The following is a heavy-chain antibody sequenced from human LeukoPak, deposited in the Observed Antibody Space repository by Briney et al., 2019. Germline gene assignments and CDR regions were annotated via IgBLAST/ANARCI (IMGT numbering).Heavy chain of an antibody. CDR1: GYSISSGYY. Sequence: PSETLSLTCTVSGYSISSGYYWGWIRQPPGKGLEWIGSIYYSGSTYYNPSLKSRVTISVDTSKNQFSLKLSSVTAADTAVYYCARVKAVAELPNWFDPWGQGTLVTVSS. D-gene: IGHD6-19*01. CDR2: IYYSGST. V-gene: IGHV4-38-2*02. CDR3: ARVKAVAELPNWFDP. J-gene: IGHJ5*02.